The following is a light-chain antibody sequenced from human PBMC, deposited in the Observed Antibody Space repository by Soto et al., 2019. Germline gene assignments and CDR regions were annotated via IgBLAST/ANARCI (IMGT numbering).Light chain of an antibody. J-gene: IGKJ4*01. CDR2: GAS. Sequence: EIVLTKSPGTLSLYPRDRATLSCRASQSVGSRYIAWYQQKPGQAPRLLIYGASTRATGIPDRFSGSGSGTDFTLTISRLDPEDFAVYYCQQYGSSLPFGGGTKVDIK. CDR1: QSVGSRY. CDR3: QQYGSSLP. V-gene: IGKV3-20*01.